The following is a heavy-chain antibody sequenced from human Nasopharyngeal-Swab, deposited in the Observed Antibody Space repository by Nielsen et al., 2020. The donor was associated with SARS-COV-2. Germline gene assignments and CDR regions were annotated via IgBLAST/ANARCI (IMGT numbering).Heavy chain of an antibody. J-gene: IGHJ3*02. V-gene: IGHV3-23*01. CDR2: ISGSGGST. D-gene: IGHD1-1*01. Sequence: GESLKISCAASGFTFSSYAMSWVRQAPGKGLEWVSAISGSGGSTYYADSVKGRFTISRDNSKNTLCLQMNSLRAEDTAVYYCAKGRVWNDASDGDAFDIWGQGTMVTVSS. CDR1: GFTFSSYA. CDR3: AKGRVWNDASDGDAFDI.